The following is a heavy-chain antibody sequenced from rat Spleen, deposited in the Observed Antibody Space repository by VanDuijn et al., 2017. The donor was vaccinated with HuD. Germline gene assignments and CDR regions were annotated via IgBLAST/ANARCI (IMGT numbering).Heavy chain of an antibody. V-gene: IGHV5-29*01. D-gene: IGHD1-9*01. J-gene: IGHJ2*01. CDR1: GFTFSDYG. CDR2: ISYDGSST. CDR3: TRRHYGYTDYFDY. Sequence: EVQLVESGGGLVQPGRSLKLSCAASGFTFSDYGVAWVRQAPTKGLEWVASISYDGSSTYYRDSVKGRFTIFRDNAKSTLYLQMDSLRSEDTATYYCTRRHYGYTDYFDYWGQGVMVTVSS.